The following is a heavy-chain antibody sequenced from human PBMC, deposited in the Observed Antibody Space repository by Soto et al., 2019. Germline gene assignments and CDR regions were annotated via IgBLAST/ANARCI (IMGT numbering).Heavy chain of an antibody. V-gene: IGHV3-23*01. CDR3: AYSSTPYDY. Sequence: EVQLLESGGGLVQPGGSLRLSCAASGFTFSSYVMSWVRQAPGKGLEWVSAISGSGGSTYYADSVKGRFTISKDNSKNTLYLQINNLRAEDTAVYYCAYSSTPYDYWGQGTLVTVSS. D-gene: IGHD6-13*01. CDR2: ISGSGGST. J-gene: IGHJ4*02. CDR1: GFTFSSYV.